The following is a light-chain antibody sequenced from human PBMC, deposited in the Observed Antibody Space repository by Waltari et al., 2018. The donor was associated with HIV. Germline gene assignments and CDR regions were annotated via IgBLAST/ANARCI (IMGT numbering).Light chain of an antibody. CDR2: YSN. CDR3: ASWDDSLHAWV. Sequence: QSVLTQPPSASGTPGQRVTLSCSAAQSNLGSNRISWHQRLPGTAPKLLIFYSNQRPSGVPDRFSGSRSGTSASLAISGLQSEDEADYYCASWDDSLHAWVFGGGTELTVL. V-gene: IGLV1-44*01. J-gene: IGLJ3*02. CDR1: QSNLGSNR.